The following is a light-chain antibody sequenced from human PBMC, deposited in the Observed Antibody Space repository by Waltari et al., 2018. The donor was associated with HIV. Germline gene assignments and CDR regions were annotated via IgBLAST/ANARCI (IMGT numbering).Light chain of an antibody. J-gene: IGKJ4*01. Sequence: EIVLTQSPGTLSLSPGERDTLSCRASQSVTSSFLSWYQQKPGQAPRLLSYGASSRATGIPDRFSGGGSGTDFTLTISRLEPEDFAVYYCQQYGSSPLTFGGGTKVDIK. CDR2: GAS. CDR3: QQYGSSPLT. V-gene: IGKV3-20*01. CDR1: QSVTSSF.